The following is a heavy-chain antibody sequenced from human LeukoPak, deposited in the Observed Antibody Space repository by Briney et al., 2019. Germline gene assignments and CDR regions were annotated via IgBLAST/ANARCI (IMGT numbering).Heavy chain of an antibody. J-gene: IGHJ4*02. CDR3: AKDMYYGSGSNFDY. V-gene: IGHV3-23*01. CDR2: ISGSGGST. CDR1: GFTFSSYA. Sequence: GGSLRLSCAASGFTFSSYAMSWVRQAPGKGLEWVSAISGSGGSTYYADSVKGRFTISRDNSKSTLYLQMNSLRAEDTAVYYCAKDMYYGSGSNFDYWGQGTLVTVSS. D-gene: IGHD3-10*01.